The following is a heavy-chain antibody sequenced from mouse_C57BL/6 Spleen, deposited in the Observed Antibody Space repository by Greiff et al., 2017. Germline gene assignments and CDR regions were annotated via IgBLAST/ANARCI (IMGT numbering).Heavy chain of an antibody. CDR3: ARSGGYDPFAY. D-gene: IGHD2-3*01. J-gene: IGHJ3*01. Sequence: EVQLQQSGPELVKPGASVKISCKASGYSFTGYYMNWVKQSPEKSLEWIGEINPSTGGTTYNQKFKAKATLTVDKSSSTAYMQLKSLTSEDSAVYYCARSGGYDPFAYWGQGTLVTVSA. CDR2: INPSTGGT. V-gene: IGHV1-42*01. CDR1: GYSFTGYY.